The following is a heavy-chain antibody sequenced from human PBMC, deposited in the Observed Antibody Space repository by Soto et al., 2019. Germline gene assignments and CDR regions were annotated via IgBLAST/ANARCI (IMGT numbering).Heavy chain of an antibody. CDR2: INPNSGGT. J-gene: IGHJ3*02. V-gene: IGHV1-2*02. CDR3: ARTGYRNNWNYADDAFDI. CDR1: GYTFTGYY. Sequence: ASVKVSCKASGYTFTGYYMHWVRQVPGQGLEWMGWINPNSGGTNYAQKFQGGVTMTRDTSISTAYMELSRLRSDDTAVYYRARTGYRNNWNYADDAFDIWGQGTMVTVSS. D-gene: IGHD1-7*01.